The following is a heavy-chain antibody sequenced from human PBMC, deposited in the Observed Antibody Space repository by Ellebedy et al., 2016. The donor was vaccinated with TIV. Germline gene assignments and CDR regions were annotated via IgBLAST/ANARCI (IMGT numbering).Heavy chain of an antibody. CDR3: ARDILGSSPDY. J-gene: IGHJ4*02. CDR1: SSGGNS. D-gene: IGHD3-10*01. V-gene: IGHV3-20*03. CDR2: INWNGTST. Sequence: SSGGNSWSWVRQAPGKGLEWVSGINWNGTSTGYADSVKGRFTISRDNAKNSLYLQMNSLRAEDTALYYCARDILGSSPDYWGQGTLVTVSS.